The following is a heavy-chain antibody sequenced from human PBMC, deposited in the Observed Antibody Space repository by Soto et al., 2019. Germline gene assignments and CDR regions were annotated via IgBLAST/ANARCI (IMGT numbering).Heavy chain of an antibody. D-gene: IGHD4-17*01. CDR2: IYYSGST. J-gene: IGHJ4*02. CDR1: GGSISSGDYY. CDR3: ARISNPTTVTDY. V-gene: IGHV4-30-4*01. Sequence: LSLTCTVSGGSISSGDYYWSWIRQPPGKGLEWIGYIYYSGSTYYNPSLKSRVTISVDTSKNQFSLKLSSVTAADTAVYYCARISNPTTVTDYWGQGTLVTVSS.